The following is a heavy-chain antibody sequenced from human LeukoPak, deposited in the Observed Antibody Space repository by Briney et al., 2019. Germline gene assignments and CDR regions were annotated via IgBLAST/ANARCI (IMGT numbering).Heavy chain of an antibody. CDR1: GFTFSSYG. CDR2: ISYDGSNK. Sequence: GGSLRLSCAASGFTFSSYGMHWVRQAPGKGLEWVAVISYDGSNKYYADSVKGRFTISRDNSKNTLYLQMNSLRAEDTAVYYCAKSGGLWFGELDYWGQGTLVTVSS. V-gene: IGHV3-30*18. D-gene: IGHD3-10*01. J-gene: IGHJ4*02. CDR3: AKSGGLWFGELDY.